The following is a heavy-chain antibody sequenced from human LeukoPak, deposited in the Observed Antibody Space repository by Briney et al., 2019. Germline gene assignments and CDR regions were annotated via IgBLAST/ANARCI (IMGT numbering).Heavy chain of an antibody. CDR2: IYYSGST. Sequence: SETLSLTCTASGGSISSYYWSWIRQPPGKGLEWIGYIYYSGSTKYNPSLKSRVTISVDTSMNQFSLQMSSVTAADTAVYYCARNHGSGRGEWFDPWGQGTLVTVSS. CDR1: GGSISSYY. D-gene: IGHD3-10*01. CDR3: ARNHGSGRGEWFDP. J-gene: IGHJ5*02. V-gene: IGHV4-59*01.